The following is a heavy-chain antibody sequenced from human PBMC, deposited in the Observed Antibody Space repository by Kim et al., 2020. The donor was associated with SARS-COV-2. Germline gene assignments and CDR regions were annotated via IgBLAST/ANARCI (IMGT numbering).Heavy chain of an antibody. CDR1: GFTFTSSA. CDR2: IVVGSGNT. CDR3: AADLGVTMGFDY. Sequence: SVKVSCKASGFTFTSSAVQWVRQARGQRLEWIGWIVVGSGNTNYAQKFQERVTITRDMSTSTAYMELSSLRSEDTAVYYCAADLGVTMGFDYWGQGTLVTVSS. D-gene: IGHD3-10*01. V-gene: IGHV1-58*01. J-gene: IGHJ4*02.